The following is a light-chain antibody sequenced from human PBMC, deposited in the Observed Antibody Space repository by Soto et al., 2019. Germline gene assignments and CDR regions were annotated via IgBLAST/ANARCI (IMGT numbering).Light chain of an antibody. J-gene: IGLJ1*01. CDR2: WVS. V-gene: IGLV2-14*01. CDR3: FSYTSSRTYV. Sequence: QSALTQPASVSRSPGQSIPISCNGTSSDVGNYKYVSWYQQHPGKAPKLMIYWVSNRPSGVSNRFSGSKSGNTASLTISGLQAEDETDYYCFSYTSSRTYVFGTGTKSPS. CDR1: SSDVGNYKY.